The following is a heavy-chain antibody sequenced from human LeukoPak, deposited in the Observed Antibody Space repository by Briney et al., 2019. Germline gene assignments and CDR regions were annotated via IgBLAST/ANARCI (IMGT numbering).Heavy chain of an antibody. CDR1: GFTFSSYW. Sequence: GGSLRLSCAASGFTFSSYWMHWFRQAPGKGLVWVSRINSDGSSTSYADSVKGRFTISRDNAKNTLYLQMNSLRAEDTAVYYCARDPRDGYNYGGFDYWGQGTLVTVSS. D-gene: IGHD5-24*01. J-gene: IGHJ4*02. V-gene: IGHV3-74*01. CDR3: ARDPRDGYNYGGFDY. CDR2: INSDGSST.